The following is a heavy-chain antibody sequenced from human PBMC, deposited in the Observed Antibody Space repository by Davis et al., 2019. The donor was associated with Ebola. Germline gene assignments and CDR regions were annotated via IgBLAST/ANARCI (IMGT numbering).Heavy chain of an antibody. J-gene: IGHJ4*02. CDR1: GYTFTSYG. CDR2: ISAYNGNT. CDR3: ARDRVVAGPSRFDY. Sequence: ASVKVSCKASGYTFTSYGISWVRQAPGQGLEWMGWISAYNGNTNYAQKFQGRVTLTTDTSTSTAYMELTSLRSDDTAVYFCARDRVVAGPSRFDYWGQGTLVTVSS. V-gene: IGHV1-18*04. D-gene: IGHD6-19*01.